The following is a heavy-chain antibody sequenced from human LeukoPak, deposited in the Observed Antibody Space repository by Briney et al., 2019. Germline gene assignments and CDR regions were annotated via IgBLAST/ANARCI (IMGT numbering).Heavy chain of an antibody. CDR3: ARGTETTVTVFDY. CDR2: TYYRSKWYN. CDR1: GDSVSGNSAA. J-gene: IGHJ4*02. V-gene: IGHV6-1*01. D-gene: IGHD4-17*01. Sequence: SQTLSLTCAISGDSVSGNSAAWNWIRQSPSRGLEWLGRTYYRSKWYNDYAVSVKSRITTNPDTSKNQFSPQLNSVTPEDTAVYYCARGTETTVTVFDYWGQGTLVTVSS.